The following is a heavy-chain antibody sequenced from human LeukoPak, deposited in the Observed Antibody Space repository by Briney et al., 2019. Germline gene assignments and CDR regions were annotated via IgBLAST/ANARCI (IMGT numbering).Heavy chain of an antibody. D-gene: IGHD3-3*01. Sequence: GGSLRLSCAASGFTFSSYAMSWIRQAPGKGLEWVSAISGSGGSTYYADSVKGRFTISRDNSKNTLYLQMNSLRAEDTAVYYCAKQYDFWSESSWVDYWGQGTMVTVSS. CDR1: GFTFSSYA. CDR2: ISGSGGST. V-gene: IGHV3-23*01. J-gene: IGHJ4*02. CDR3: AKQYDFWSESSWVDY.